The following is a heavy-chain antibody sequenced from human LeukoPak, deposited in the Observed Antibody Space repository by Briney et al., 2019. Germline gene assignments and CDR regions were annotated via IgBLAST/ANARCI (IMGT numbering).Heavy chain of an antibody. CDR3: ARDGASVATPFFDY. D-gene: IGHD5-12*01. V-gene: IGHV1-2*04. J-gene: IGHJ4*02. CDR2: INANNGDT. Sequence: ASVKVSCKASGFTFTGYYMHWVRQAPGQGLEWTGWINANNGDTNYAQKFRGWVTMTRDTSLSTVYMEVSRLRSDDTAVYYCARDGASVATPFFDYWGQGTLVTVSS. CDR1: GFTFTGYY.